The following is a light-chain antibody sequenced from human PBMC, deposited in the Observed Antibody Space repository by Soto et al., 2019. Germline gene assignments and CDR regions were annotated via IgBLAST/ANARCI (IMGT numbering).Light chain of an antibody. Sequence: QSALTQPPSASGSPGQSVTIACTGTSSDVGGYNYVSWYQEHPGKAPKVIIYEVSKRPSGVPDRFSGYKSGNTASLTVSGLQAEDEADHYCCSYAGSNTFAFGTGTKVTVL. CDR2: EVS. CDR1: SSDVGGYNY. V-gene: IGLV2-8*01. CDR3: CSYAGSNTFA. J-gene: IGLJ1*01.